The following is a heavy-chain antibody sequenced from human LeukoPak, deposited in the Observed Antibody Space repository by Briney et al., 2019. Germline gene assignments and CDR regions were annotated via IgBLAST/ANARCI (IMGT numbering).Heavy chain of an antibody. Sequence: SETLSLTCTVSGGSISSYYWSWIRQPAGKGLEGFGGIYTSGSTNYNPSLKSRVTMSVDTSKNQFSLKLSSVTAADTAVYYCARVGDYYDSSGYYPVWGQGTLVTVSS. CDR2: IYTSGST. CDR1: GGSISSYY. J-gene: IGHJ4*02. D-gene: IGHD3-22*01. V-gene: IGHV4-4*07. CDR3: ARVGDYYDSSGYYPV.